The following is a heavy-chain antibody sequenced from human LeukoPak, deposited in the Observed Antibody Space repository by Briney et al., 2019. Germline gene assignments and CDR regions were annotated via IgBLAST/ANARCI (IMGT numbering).Heavy chain of an antibody. CDR2: IYYSGST. V-gene: IGHV4-59*02. CDR3: ARGGYYGSGNDFRFDP. Sequence: GSLRLSCAASGFTVSSNYMSWIRQPPGKGLEWIGYIYYSGSTNYNPSLKSRVTISVDTSKNQFSLKLSSVTAADTAVYYCARGGYYGSGNDFRFDPWGQGTLVTVSS. D-gene: IGHD3-10*01. CDR1: GFTVSSNY. J-gene: IGHJ5*02.